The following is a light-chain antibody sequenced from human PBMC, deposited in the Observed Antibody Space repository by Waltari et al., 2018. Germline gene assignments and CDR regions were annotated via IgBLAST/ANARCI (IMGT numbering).Light chain of an antibody. Sequence: DIQMTQSPSTLSASVGDRVTITRRASENINKWLAWFQQKPGTAPNLLIYRASYLESGIPSRFSGSGFGTEFTLTISSLQPDDFATYYCQQFNSYPWTFGQGTKVEIK. J-gene: IGKJ1*01. CDR3: QQFNSYPWT. CDR2: RAS. V-gene: IGKV1-5*03. CDR1: ENINKW.